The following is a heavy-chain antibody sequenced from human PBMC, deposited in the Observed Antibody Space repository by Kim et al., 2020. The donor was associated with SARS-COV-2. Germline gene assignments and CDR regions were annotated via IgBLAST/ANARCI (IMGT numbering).Heavy chain of an antibody. D-gene: IGHD5-12*01. Sequence: SETLSLTCTVSGGPVSSGRYFWTWIRQPPGKGLEWIAYISDTGTTNYNPSLQSRVTLSIDTSDNQFSLKLWSVTAADTAGYYCPRGSGDGDFYYWGQGT. CDR1: GGPVSSGRYF. CDR2: ISDTGTT. CDR3: PRGSGDGDFYY. J-gene: IGHJ4*02. V-gene: IGHV4-61*01.